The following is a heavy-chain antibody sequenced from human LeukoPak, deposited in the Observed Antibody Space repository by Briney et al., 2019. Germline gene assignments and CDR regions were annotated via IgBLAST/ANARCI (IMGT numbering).Heavy chain of an antibody. CDR1: GYTFTSYG. Sequence: ASVKVSCKASGYTFTSYGISWVRQAPGQGLEWRGWISAYNGNPNYAQKLQGRVTMTTDTSTSTAYMELRSLRSDDTAVYYCARDGRRVGATLFDYWGQGTLVTVSS. D-gene: IGHD1-26*01. J-gene: IGHJ4*02. V-gene: IGHV1-18*01. CDR2: ISAYNGNP. CDR3: ARDGRRVGATLFDY.